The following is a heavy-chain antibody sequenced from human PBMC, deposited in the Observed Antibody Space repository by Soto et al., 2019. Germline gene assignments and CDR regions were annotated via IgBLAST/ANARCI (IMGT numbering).Heavy chain of an antibody. D-gene: IGHD2-15*01. CDR2: IKSKTDGGTT. CDR3: TTGIVVVVAATRDY. CDR1: GFTFSNAW. J-gene: IGHJ4*02. V-gene: IGHV3-15*01. Sequence: PGGSLRLSCAASGFTFSNAWMSWVRQAPGKGLEWVGRIKSKTDGGTTDYAAPVKGRFTISRDDSKNTLYLQMNSLKTEDTAAYYCTTGIVVVVAATRDYSGPGTLVPVSS.